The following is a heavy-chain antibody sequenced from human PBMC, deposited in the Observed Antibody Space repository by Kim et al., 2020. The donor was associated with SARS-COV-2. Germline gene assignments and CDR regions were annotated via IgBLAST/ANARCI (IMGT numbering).Heavy chain of an antibody. CDR3: ARFVGWNFSSWYVGTSYNWFDP. V-gene: IGHV4-34*01. J-gene: IGHJ5*02. CDR1: GGSFSGYY. Sequence: SETLSLTCAVYGGSFSGYYWSWIRQPPGKGLEWIGEINHSGSTNYNPSLKSRVTISVDTSKNQFSLKLSSVTAADTAVYYCARFVGWNFSSWYVGTSYNWFDPWGQGTLVTVSS. CDR2: INHSGST. D-gene: IGHD6-13*01.